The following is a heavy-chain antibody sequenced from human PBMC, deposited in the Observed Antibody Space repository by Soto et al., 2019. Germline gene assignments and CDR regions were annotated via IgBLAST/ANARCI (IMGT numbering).Heavy chain of an antibody. V-gene: IGHV3-33*01. CDR3: ARGHSITIFGVVYGMDV. CDR1: GFTFSSYG. D-gene: IGHD3-3*01. J-gene: IGHJ6*02. Sequence: ESGGGAVQPGRSLRLSCAASGFTFSSYGMHWVRQAPGKGLEWVAVIWYDGSNKYYADSVKGRFTISRDNSKNTLYLQMNSLRAEDTAVYYCARGHSITIFGVVYGMDVWGQGTTVTVSS. CDR2: IWYDGSNK.